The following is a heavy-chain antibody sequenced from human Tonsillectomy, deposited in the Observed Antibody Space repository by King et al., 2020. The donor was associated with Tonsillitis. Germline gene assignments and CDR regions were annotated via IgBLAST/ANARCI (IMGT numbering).Heavy chain of an antibody. Sequence: VQLVESGGGVVQPGRSLRLSCAASGFTFSSYAMHWVRQAPGKGLEWVAVISYDGSNKYYADSVKGRFTISRDNSKNTLYLQMNSLRAEDTAVYYCARDVKIESAAAGEAAGFDPWGQGTLVTVSS. D-gene: IGHD6-13*01. J-gene: IGHJ5*02. V-gene: IGHV3-30-3*01. CDR3: ARDVKIESAAAGEAAGFDP. CDR2: ISYDGSNK. CDR1: GFTFSSYA.